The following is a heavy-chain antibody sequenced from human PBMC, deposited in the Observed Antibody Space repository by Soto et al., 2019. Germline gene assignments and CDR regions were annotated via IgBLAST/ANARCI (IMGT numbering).Heavy chain of an antibody. Sequence: GASVKVSCKASGYTFTSYAMHWVRQAPGQRLEWMGWINAGNGNTKYSQKFQGRVTITRDTSASTAYMELSSLRSEDTAVYYCARDQSSSWYFDYWGQGTLVTVSS. CDR3: ARDQSSSWYFDY. V-gene: IGHV1-3*01. CDR1: GYTFTSYA. CDR2: INAGNGNT. J-gene: IGHJ4*02. D-gene: IGHD6-13*01.